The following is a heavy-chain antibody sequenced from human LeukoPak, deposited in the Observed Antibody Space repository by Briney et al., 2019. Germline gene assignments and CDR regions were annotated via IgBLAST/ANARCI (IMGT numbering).Heavy chain of an antibody. D-gene: IGHD6-13*01. Sequence: GGSLGLSCTASRFTLRSCTRNWVRQAPEKGLEWVSSISSSTRYIYYADSVKGRFTISRDNAKNSVFLQMNSLRIEDTAVYYCASGSSRSYVIDYWGQGTLVTVSS. CDR1: RFTLRSCT. CDR3: ASGSSRSYVIDY. V-gene: IGHV3-21*01. CDR2: ISSSTRYI. J-gene: IGHJ4*02.